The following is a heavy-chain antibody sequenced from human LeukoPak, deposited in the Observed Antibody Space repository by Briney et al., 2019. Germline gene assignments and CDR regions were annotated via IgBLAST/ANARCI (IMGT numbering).Heavy chain of an antibody. CDR3: ARGPTISETGYFDY. CDR2: INHRGDT. CDR1: GGSFSSYY. J-gene: IGHJ4*03. V-gene: IGHV4-34*01. D-gene: IGHD1-1*01. Sequence: SETLSLTCAVYGGSFSSYYWSWIRQSPGKGLEWSAEINHRGDTNYNPSVKSRVTISVDTSKNQFSLKVTSLTAADTAVYYCARGPTISETGYFDYWGQGTLVTVSS.